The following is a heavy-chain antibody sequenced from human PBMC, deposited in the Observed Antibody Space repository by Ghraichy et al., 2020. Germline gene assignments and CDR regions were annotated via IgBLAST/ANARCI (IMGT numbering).Heavy chain of an antibody. J-gene: IGHJ6*02. CDR2: ISSSSSTI. Sequence: GGSLRLSCAASGFTFSSYSMNWVRQAPGKGLEWVSYISSSSSTIYYADSVKGRFTISRDNAKNSLYLQMNSLRDEDTAVYYCARQRRYSNYFYYYGMDVWGQGTTVTVSS. CDR3: ARQRRYSNYFYYYGMDV. CDR1: GFTFSSYS. D-gene: IGHD4-11*01. V-gene: IGHV3-48*02.